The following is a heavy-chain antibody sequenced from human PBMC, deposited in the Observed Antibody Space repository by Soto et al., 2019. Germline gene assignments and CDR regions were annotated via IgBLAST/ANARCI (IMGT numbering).Heavy chain of an antibody. Sequence: GESLKISCKGSGYSFTSYWISWVRQMPGKGLEWMGRIDPSDSYTNYSPSFQGHVTISADKSISTAYLQWSSLKASDTAMYYCARKNGLVTGGLYYYYGMDVWGQGTTVTVSS. CDR3: ARKNGLVTGGLYYYYGMDV. CDR2: IDPSDSYT. D-gene: IGHD5-18*01. V-gene: IGHV5-10-1*01. J-gene: IGHJ6*02. CDR1: GYSFTSYW.